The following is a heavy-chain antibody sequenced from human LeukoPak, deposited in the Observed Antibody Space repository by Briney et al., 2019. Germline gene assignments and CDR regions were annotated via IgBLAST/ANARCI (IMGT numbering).Heavy chain of an antibody. Sequence: SETLSLTCTVSGGSIRSYYWSWIRQPPGKGLEWIGYIYFSGSTSYNPSLKSRVTISVDRSKNQFSLKLSSVAAADTAVYYCARSYDTNFDYWGQGTLVAVSS. CDR3: ARSYDTNFDY. D-gene: IGHD3-3*01. CDR1: GGSIRSYY. CDR2: IYFSGST. J-gene: IGHJ4*02. V-gene: IGHV4-59*01.